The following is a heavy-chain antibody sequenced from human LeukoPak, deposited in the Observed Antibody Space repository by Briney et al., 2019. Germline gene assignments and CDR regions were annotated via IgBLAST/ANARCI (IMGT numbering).Heavy chain of an antibody. CDR3: TRASSGWYIYFQQ. V-gene: IGHV1-2*02. D-gene: IGHD6-19*01. CDR1: GYTFTDYY. Sequence: ASVKVSCKSSGYTFTDYYIHWVRQAPGQGLEWMGWINPNSGGTNYAQKFQGRVIMTRDTSITTAYMELTRLRSDGTAVYYCTRASSGWYIYFQQWGQGTLVTVSS. J-gene: IGHJ1*01. CDR2: INPNSGGT.